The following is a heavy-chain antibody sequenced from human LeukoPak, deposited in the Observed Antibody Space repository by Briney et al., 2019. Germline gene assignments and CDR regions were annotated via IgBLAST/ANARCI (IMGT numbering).Heavy chain of an antibody. CDR2: SRNKASSYTT. V-gene: IGHV3-72*01. CDR3: GRIAINANNGMDV. D-gene: IGHD1/OR15-1a*01. J-gene: IGHJ6*02. Sequence: GGSLRLSSAASGFKPSDHYIDWVRQAPGEGVGCVGRSRNKASSYTTEYAASVEGRFTIARDVSESSMYLQMNSLRTEDTAVYYCGRIAINANNGMDVWGQGTTVTVSS. CDR1: GFKPSDHY.